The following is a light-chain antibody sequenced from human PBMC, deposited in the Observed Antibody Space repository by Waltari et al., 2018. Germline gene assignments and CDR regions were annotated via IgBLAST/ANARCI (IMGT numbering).Light chain of an antibody. V-gene: IGLV2-14*01. Sequence: QSALTQPASVSGSPGQSIPISCSGTDSDVGAYDFVSWYQQHPGKAPHLIIYEVSNRPSGLSNRFSASKSGNTASLTISGLQAEDEADYYCSSYTTSSAPGVFGTVTRVTVL. CDR1: DSDVGAYDF. J-gene: IGLJ1*01. CDR3: SSYTTSSAPGV. CDR2: EVS.